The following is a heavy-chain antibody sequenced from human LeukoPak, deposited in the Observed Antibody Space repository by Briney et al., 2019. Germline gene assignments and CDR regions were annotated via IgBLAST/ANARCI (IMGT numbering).Heavy chain of an antibody. Sequence: PSETLSLTCTVSGGSIRSGSYYWSWIRQPAGKGLEWIGRIYTSGSTNYNPSLKSRVTISLDTSKNQFSLKLSSVTAADTAVYYCARRGGYSYGYGPFDYWGQGTLVTVSS. V-gene: IGHV4-61*02. J-gene: IGHJ4*02. D-gene: IGHD5-18*01. CDR2: IYTSGST. CDR3: ARRGGYSYGYGPFDY. CDR1: GGSIRSGSYY.